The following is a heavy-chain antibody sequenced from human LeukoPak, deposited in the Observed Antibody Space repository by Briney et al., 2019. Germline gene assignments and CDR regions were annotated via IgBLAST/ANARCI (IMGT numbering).Heavy chain of an antibody. CDR3: ARRIAATGNFDF. CDR1: GDSVSSGDSS. Sequence: SETLSLTCTVSGDSVSSGDSSWNWVRQPPGKGLEWIGQIHHSGNTYYNPSLKSRITLSLDMSKNQLSLSLSSVTAADTAVYFCARRIAATGNFDFWGQGTLVIVSS. D-gene: IGHD6-13*01. V-gene: IGHV4-30-4*01. J-gene: IGHJ4*02. CDR2: IHHSGNT.